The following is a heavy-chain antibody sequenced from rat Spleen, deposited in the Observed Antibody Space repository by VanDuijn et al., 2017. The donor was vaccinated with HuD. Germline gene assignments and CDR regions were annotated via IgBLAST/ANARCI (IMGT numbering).Heavy chain of an antibody. J-gene: IGHJ3*01. Sequence: EVQLVESGGGLVQPGRSLKLSCVASGFTFNNYWMTWIRQAPGKGLEWVASITNTGGSTYYPDSVKGRFTISRDDAKSTLYLQMNSLRSEDTANYYCTRHDYSGVITNWFAYWGQGTLVTVSS. CDR1: GFTFNNYW. D-gene: IGHD4-4*01. V-gene: IGHV5-31*01. CDR3: TRHDYSGVITNWFAY. CDR2: ITNTGGST.